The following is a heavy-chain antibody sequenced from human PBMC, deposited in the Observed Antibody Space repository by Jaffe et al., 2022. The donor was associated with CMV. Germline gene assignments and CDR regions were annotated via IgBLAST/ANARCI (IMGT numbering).Heavy chain of an antibody. D-gene: IGHD3-9*01. J-gene: IGHJ3*02. CDR2: IYYSGST. CDR1: GGSISSYY. Sequence: QVQLQESGPGLVKPSETLSLTCTVSGGSISSYYWSWIRQPPGKGLEWIGYIYYSGSTNYNPSLKSRVTISVDTSKNQFSLKLSSVTAADTAVYYCARDPGRYFDWPTAAFDIWGQGTMVTVSS. CDR3: ARDPGRYFDWPTAAFDI. V-gene: IGHV4-59*01.